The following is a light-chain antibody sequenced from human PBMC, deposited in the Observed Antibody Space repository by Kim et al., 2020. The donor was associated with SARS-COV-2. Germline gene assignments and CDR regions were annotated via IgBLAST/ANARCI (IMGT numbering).Light chain of an antibody. V-gene: IGLV2-11*01. J-gene: IGLJ1*01. CDR2: DVN. CDR1: SSDVGAYNY. Sequence: QSALTQPRSVSGSPGQSVTISCTGTSSDVGAYNYVSWYQHHPGKAPKLMIYDVNKRPSGVPDRFSGSKSGNTASLTISGLQADDEADYYCCSHAGTYYVFGTGTKVTVL. CDR3: CSHAGTYYV.